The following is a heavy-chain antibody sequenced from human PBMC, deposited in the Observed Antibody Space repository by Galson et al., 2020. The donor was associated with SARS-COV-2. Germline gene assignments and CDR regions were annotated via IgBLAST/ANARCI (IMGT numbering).Heavy chain of an antibody. D-gene: IGHD2-15*01. CDR2: IKQDGSEK. CDR3: ARDLFCSGGSCYSYGMDV. CDR1: GFTFSSYW. V-gene: IGHV3-7*01. J-gene: IGHJ6*02. Sequence: GGSLRLSCAASGFTFSSYWMSWVRQAPGKGLEWVANIKQDGSEKYYVDSVKGRFTISRDNAKNSLYLQMNSLRAEDTAVYYCARDLFCSGGSCYSYGMDVWGQGTTVTVSS.